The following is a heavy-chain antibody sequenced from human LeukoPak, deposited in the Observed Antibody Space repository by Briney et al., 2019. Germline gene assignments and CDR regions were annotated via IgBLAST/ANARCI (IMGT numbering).Heavy chain of an antibody. Sequence: GGSLRLSCAASGFTFDDYAMHWVWQAPGKGLEWVSGISWNSGSIGYADSVKGRFTISRDNAKNSLYLQMNSLRAEDTALYYCAKDRGRGYSGYDRSYYYYYYGMDVWGQGTTVTVSS. CDR3: AKDRGRGYSGYDRSYYYYYYGMDV. CDR2: ISWNSGSI. D-gene: IGHD5-12*01. CDR1: GFTFDDYA. V-gene: IGHV3-9*01. J-gene: IGHJ6*02.